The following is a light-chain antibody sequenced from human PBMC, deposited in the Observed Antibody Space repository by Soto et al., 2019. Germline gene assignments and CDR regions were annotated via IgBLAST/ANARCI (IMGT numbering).Light chain of an antibody. Sequence: VLTQPASVSGSPGQSITISCIGTSNDVGRYNYVYWYQHHPGKAPKLMIYDVTYRPSGVSDRFSGSKSGNTASLTISGLQAEDEADYYCNSYTSSSTYVFGTGTKLTVL. CDR3: NSYTSSSTYV. V-gene: IGLV2-14*03. CDR2: DVT. J-gene: IGLJ1*01. CDR1: SNDVGRYNY.